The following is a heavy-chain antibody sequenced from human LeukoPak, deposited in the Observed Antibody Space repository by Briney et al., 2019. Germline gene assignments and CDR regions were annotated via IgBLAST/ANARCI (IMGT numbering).Heavy chain of an antibody. CDR1: GFTFSSYW. Sequence: AGGSLRLSCAASGFTFSSYWMSWVRQAPGKGLEWIGSISYSGTTFYSPSLESRVTISADTSKNQFSLKLSSVTATDTAVYYCARIGVRSVIIFGVFDYWGQGIRVTVSS. J-gene: IGHJ4*02. V-gene: IGHV4-39*07. CDR3: ARIGVRSVIIFGVFDY. D-gene: IGHD3-10*01. CDR2: ISYSGTT.